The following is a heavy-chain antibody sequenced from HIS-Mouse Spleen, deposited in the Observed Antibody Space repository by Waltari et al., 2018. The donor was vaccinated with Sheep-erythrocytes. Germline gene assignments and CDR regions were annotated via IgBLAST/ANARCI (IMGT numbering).Heavy chain of an antibody. CDR3: ARRTYYDFWSGYYTDAFDI. V-gene: IGHV5-51*03. D-gene: IGHD3-3*01. J-gene: IGHJ3*02. Sequence: EVQLVQSGAEVKKPGESLKISCKGSGYSFTSYWIGWVRKMPGKGLEWLGTILPGDSVTRYSPAVQGQVTISADKSISTAYLQWSSLKASDTAMYYCARRTYYDFWSGYYTDAFDIWGQGTMVTVSS. CDR2: ILPGDSVT. CDR1: GYSFTSYW.